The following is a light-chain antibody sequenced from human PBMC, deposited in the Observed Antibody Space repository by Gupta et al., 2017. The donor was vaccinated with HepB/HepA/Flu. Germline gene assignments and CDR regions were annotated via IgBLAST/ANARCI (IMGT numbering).Light chain of an antibody. CDR3: HQRSNWPVA. CDR1: QSVSRK. J-gene: IGKJ1*01. CDR2: DAS. V-gene: IGKV3-11*01. Sequence: EVVLTQSPATLSLSLGERATLSCRASQSVSRKLAWYQQKPGQAPRLLIYDASKRASGIPARFSGSGSGTEFTLTISSREPEDFAVYYCHQRSNWPVAFGHGTKVDIK.